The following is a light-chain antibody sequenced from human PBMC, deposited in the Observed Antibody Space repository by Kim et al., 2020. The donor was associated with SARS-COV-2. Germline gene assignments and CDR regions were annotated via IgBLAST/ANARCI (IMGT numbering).Light chain of an antibody. Sequence: GQTVTISCSGGNSTLGSFPIGWYQQLPGAAPNRLIYHNDQRPSGVPDRFSGSKSGTSGSLAISGLQYEDEADYYCAAWDASLNALVFGGGTKVTVL. CDR1: NSTLGSFP. CDR3: AAWDASLNALV. J-gene: IGLJ2*01. CDR2: HND. V-gene: IGLV1-44*01.